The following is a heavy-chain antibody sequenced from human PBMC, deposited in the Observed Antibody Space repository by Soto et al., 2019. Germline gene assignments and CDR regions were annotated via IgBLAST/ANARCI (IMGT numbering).Heavy chain of an antibody. CDR3: GRGPYRTSYHHWFDP. CDR1: GDSVSSYY. Sequence: SETLSLTCSVSGDSVSSYYWNWIRQPPGKGLEWIGNIFYSGSTNYNPSLKSRVTISIDTSKNQFSLKLTSVTAADTAVYYCGRGPYRTSYHHWFDPWGQGTLVTVSS. J-gene: IGHJ5*02. CDR2: IFYSGST. D-gene: IGHD6-6*01. V-gene: IGHV4-59*02.